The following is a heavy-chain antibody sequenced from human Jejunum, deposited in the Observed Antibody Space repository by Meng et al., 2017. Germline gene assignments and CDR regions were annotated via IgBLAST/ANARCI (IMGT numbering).Heavy chain of an antibody. V-gene: IGHV3-74*01. CDR2: IKNDGSTT. Sequence: EVQLVESGGGLVQPGGSLRLSCVASGFTFSSYWMYWVRQAPGKGLMWVSRIKNDGSTTRYADSVKGRFTISRDNAKNTLYLQMNSLRAEDTGVFYCAREGVTAAADYWGHGTLVTVSS. CDR1: GFTFSSYW. J-gene: IGHJ4*01. D-gene: IGHD6-13*01. CDR3: AREGVTAAADY.